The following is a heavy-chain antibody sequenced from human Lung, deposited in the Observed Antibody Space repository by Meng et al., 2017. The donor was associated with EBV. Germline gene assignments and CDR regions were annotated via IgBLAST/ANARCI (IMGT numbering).Heavy chain of an antibody. D-gene: IGHD2-2*03. Sequence: EVRLVACGGGWVQPGGSLRLPWAAYGFIFSDHYMDWVRQAPGKGLEWVGRIRNKANNYIEHYAASVKDRFTISRDDSKNSLYLQMSSLKTEDTAVYYCTRVKLGMDLRAFDVWGQGTMITVSS. CDR1: GFIFSDHY. V-gene: IGHV3-72*01. CDR2: IRNKANNYIE. CDR3: TRVKLGMDLRAFDV. J-gene: IGHJ3*01.